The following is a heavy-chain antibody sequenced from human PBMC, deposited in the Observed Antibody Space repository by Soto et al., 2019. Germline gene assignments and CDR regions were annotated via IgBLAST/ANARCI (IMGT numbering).Heavy chain of an antibody. Sequence: QVQLQQWGAGLLKPSETLSLTCAVYGGSFSGYYWSWIRQLPGKGLEWIGEINHSGSTNYNPSLKSRVTISVDTSKNQFSLKLSSVTAADTAVYYCASITIFGVVTTIDPWGQGTLVTVSS. D-gene: IGHD3-3*01. CDR1: GGSFSGYY. V-gene: IGHV4-34*01. J-gene: IGHJ5*02. CDR3: ASITIFGVVTTIDP. CDR2: INHSGST.